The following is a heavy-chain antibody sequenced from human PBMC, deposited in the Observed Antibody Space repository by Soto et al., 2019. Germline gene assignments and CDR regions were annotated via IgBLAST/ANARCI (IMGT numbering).Heavy chain of an antibody. Sequence: PSETLSLTCTVSGGSISSGGYYWSWIRQQLGKGLEWIGYIYYSGSTYYNPSLKSRVTISVDTSKNQFSLKLSSVTAADTAVYYCARGGRIQLWFPHFDYWGQGTLVTVS. CDR1: GGSISSGGYY. D-gene: IGHD5-18*01. V-gene: IGHV4-31*03. CDR2: IYYSGST. CDR3: ARGGRIQLWFPHFDY. J-gene: IGHJ4*02.